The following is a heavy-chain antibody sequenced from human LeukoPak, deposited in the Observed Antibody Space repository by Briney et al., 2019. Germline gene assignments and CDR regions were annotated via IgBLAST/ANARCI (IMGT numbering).Heavy chain of an antibody. J-gene: IGHJ3*02. Sequence: SVKVSCKASGGTFSSYAISWVRQAPGQGLEWMGGIIPIFGTANYAQKFQGRVTITTDESTSTAYMELSSLRSEDTAVYYCASGYYDSSGYPTFDIWGQGTMATVSS. D-gene: IGHD3-22*01. V-gene: IGHV1-69*05. CDR1: GGTFSSYA. CDR2: IIPIFGTA. CDR3: ASGYYDSSGYPTFDI.